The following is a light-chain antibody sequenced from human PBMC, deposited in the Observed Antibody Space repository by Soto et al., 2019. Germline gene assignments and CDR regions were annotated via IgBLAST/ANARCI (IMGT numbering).Light chain of an antibody. V-gene: IGLV1-44*01. Sequence: QSVLTQPPSASGTPGQRVTISCSGSSYNIGSNTVNWYQQLPGTAPKLLIYSNNQRPSGVPDRFSGSKSGTSASLAISGLQYEDEVDYYCAAWDDSLNGVVFGGGTKLTVL. CDR2: SNN. J-gene: IGLJ2*01. CDR3: AAWDDSLNGVV. CDR1: SYNIGSNT.